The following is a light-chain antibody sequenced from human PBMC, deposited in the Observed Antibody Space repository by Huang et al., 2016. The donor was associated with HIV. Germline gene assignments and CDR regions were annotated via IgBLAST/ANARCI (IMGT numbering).Light chain of an antibody. Sequence: EIVMTQSPDTLSVSPGARATLSCRASQSVRDKLAWYQQKPGQAPMRLLHATSTRATGCPARFSGSGSGTEFTLTISSLQSEDCGVYYCQQYESWPPLTFGGGTKVEIK. CDR2: ATS. CDR3: QQYESWPPLT. V-gene: IGKV3-15*01. CDR1: QSVRDK. J-gene: IGKJ4*01.